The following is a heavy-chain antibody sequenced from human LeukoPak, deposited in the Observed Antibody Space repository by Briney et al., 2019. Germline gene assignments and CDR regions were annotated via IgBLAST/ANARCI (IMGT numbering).Heavy chain of an antibody. CDR2: INYSGST. CDR3: ARHGAAAAGDYFYYYLDV. V-gene: IGHV4-59*08. D-gene: IGHD6-13*01. Sequence: NPSETLSLTCTVSGASITSYYWSWIRQLPGKGLEWIGYINYSGSTNYNPSLKSRVTISVDTSKNQFSLKLSSVSAADTAVYYCARHGAAAAGDYFYYYLDVWGKGTTVTVSS. CDR1: GASITSYY. J-gene: IGHJ6*03.